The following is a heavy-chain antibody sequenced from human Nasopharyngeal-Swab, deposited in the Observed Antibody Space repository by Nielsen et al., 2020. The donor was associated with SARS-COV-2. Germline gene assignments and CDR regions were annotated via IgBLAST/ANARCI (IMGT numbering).Heavy chain of an antibody. J-gene: IGHJ4*02. Sequence: GESLKISCAASGFTFSDYYMSWIRQAPGKGLEWVSYISSSGSTIYYADSVKGRFTISRDNAKNTLYLQMNSLRAEDTAVYYCARDYPNYGDYPYWGQGTLVTVSS. CDR2: ISSSGSTI. V-gene: IGHV3-11*04. CDR3: ARDYPNYGDYPY. CDR1: GFTFSDYY. D-gene: IGHD4-17*01.